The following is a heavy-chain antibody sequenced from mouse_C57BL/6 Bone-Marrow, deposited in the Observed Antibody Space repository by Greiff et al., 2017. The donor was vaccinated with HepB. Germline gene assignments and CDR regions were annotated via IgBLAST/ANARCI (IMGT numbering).Heavy chain of an antibody. V-gene: IGHV5-4*03. CDR3: ARSYYGNYDFDY. CDR1: GFTFSSYA. J-gene: IGHJ2*01. Sequence: EVKLVESGGGLVKPGGSLKLSCAASGFTFSSYAMSWVRQTPEKRLEWVATISDGGSYTYYPDNVKGRFTISRDNAKNNLYLQMSHLKSEDTAMYYCARSYYGNYDFDYWGQGTTLTVSS. CDR2: ISDGGSYT. D-gene: IGHD2-1*01.